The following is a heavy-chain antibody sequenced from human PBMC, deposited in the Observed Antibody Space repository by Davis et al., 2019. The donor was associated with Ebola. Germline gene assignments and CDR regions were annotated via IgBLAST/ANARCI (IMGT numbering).Heavy chain of an antibody. Sequence: GESLKISCAASGFNFSNYAMHWVRQAPGKGLEYVSAISSNGDTTSYTNSVKGRFTISRDNSKNTLFLQMGSLRAEDMAVYFCAREHTSAWSYFDYWGQGTLVTVSS. CDR3: AREHTSAWSYFDY. CDR1: GFNFSNYA. J-gene: IGHJ4*02. D-gene: IGHD6-19*01. CDR2: ISSNGDTT. V-gene: IGHV3-64*01.